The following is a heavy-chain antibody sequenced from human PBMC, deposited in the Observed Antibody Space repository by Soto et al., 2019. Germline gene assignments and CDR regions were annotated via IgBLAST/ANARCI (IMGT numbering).Heavy chain of an antibody. CDR2: IYYSGST. J-gene: IGHJ4*02. D-gene: IGHD4-17*01. CDR1: SASIGSYY. V-gene: IGHV4-59*08. CDR3: ARRYGPGFDY. Sequence: SKTRSLAWFIRSASIGSYYWSWTSQPPGKGLEWIGYIYYSGSTNYNPSLKSRVTISVDTSKNQFSLKLSSVTAADTAVYYCARRYGPGFDYWGQGTLVTVS.